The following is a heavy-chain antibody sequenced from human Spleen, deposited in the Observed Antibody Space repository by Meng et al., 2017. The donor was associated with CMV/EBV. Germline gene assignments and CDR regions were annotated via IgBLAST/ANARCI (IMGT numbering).Heavy chain of an antibody. CDR1: GFTFSSYW. D-gene: IGHD2-2*01. CDR3: ARDLLTRIVVVLTTQRGEPNWFDP. CDR2: IKQDGSEK. V-gene: IGHV3-7*01. Sequence: GGSLRLSCAASGFTFSSYWMSWVRQAPGKGLEWVANIKQDGSEKYYVDSVKGRFTISRDNAKNSLYLQMNSLRAEDTAVYYCARDLLTRIVVVLTTQRGEPNWFDPWGQGTLVTVSS. J-gene: IGHJ5*02.